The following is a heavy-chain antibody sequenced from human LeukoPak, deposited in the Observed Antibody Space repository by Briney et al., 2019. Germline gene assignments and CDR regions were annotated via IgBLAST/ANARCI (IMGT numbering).Heavy chain of an antibody. J-gene: IGHJ4*02. D-gene: IGHD3-9*01. V-gene: IGHV4-34*01. CDR2: IKHSGST. CDR1: GGSFSGYY. CDR3: ARTLRYFDWLFTVYFDY. Sequence: PSETLSLTCAVYGGSFSGYYWSWIRQPPGKGLEWIGEIKHSGSTNYNPSLKSRVTISVDTSKNQFSLKLSSVTAADTAVYYCARTLRYFDWLFTVYFDYWGQGTLVTVSS.